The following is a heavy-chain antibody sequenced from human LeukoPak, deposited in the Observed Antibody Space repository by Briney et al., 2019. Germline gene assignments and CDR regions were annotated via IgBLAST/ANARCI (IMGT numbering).Heavy chain of an antibody. CDR3: ARDRGCSSTSCYQAKRDYYMDA. D-gene: IGHD2-2*01. CDR1: GYTFTSYY. Sequence: ASVKVSCKASGYTFTSYYMHWVRQAPGQGLEWMGIINPSGGSTSYAQKFQGRVTMTRDMSTSTVYMELSSLRSEDTAVYYCARDRGCSSTSCYQAKRDYYMDAWGKGTTVTVSS. CDR2: INPSGGST. V-gene: IGHV1-46*01. J-gene: IGHJ6*03.